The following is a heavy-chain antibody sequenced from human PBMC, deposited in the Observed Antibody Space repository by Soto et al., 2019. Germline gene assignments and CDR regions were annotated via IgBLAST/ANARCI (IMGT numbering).Heavy chain of an antibody. Sequence: QVQLQPSGPGLVKPSPTLSLTCALSAASVFTNSAAAWNWIRQSPSRGLEWLGRTFYRSKWYTDYASSVKGRIDINPDTAKNQFSLQLHSVTPEDTALYYCARDLGGYMDVWGQGTTVTVSS. CDR2: TFYRSKWYT. J-gene: IGHJ6*02. CDR1: AASVFTNSAAA. D-gene: IGHD6-25*01. CDR3: ARDLGGYMDV. V-gene: IGHV6-1*01.